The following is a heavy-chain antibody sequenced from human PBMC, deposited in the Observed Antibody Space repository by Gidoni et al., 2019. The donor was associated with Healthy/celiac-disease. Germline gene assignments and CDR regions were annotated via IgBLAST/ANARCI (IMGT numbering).Heavy chain of an antibody. D-gene: IGHD3-3*02. V-gene: IGHV4-34*01. CDR1: GGYFSGYY. Sequence: QVQLQQWGAGLLKPSATLSLTCAVYGGYFSGYYWRWIRHPPGKGLELIGEINHSGRTNYNPSLKSRVTISVDTSKNQFSLKLSSVTAADTAVYYCARALSRGLDYWGQGTLVTVSS. J-gene: IGHJ4*02. CDR3: ARALSRGLDY. CDR2: INHSGRT.